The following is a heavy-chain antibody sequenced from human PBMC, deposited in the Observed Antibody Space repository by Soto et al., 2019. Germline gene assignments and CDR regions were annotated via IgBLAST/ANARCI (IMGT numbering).Heavy chain of an antibody. V-gene: IGHV1-69*06. J-gene: IGHJ4*02. CDR3: VRAAKRYFDY. Sequence: QVQLVQSGAEVKKPGSSVKVSCKASGGTYNTFAISWERQAPGQGLEWMGGIIPVLGPAFYAQKFQGRVTITADKSTTTAYLELTSLRSEATAVYYCVRAAKRYFDYWGQGTLVTVSS. CDR2: IIPVLGPA. CDR1: GGTYNTFA.